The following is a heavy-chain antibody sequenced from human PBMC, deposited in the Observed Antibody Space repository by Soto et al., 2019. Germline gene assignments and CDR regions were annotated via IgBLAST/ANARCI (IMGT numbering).Heavy chain of an antibody. D-gene: IGHD6-19*01. CDR3: ARETRLGSSGWSYFFDV. CDR1: GFTLSSYS. Sequence: EVQLVESGGGMVQPGGSLRVSCAASGFTLSSYSMHWVRQAPGKGLEWVSYISGSGGTIYYADSVKGRFTISRDNAKNSLSVQMNSLRDQDMAVYFGARETRLGSSGWSYFFDVWRQGTRVTVSS. CDR2: ISGSGGTI. V-gene: IGHV3-48*02. J-gene: IGHJ4*02.